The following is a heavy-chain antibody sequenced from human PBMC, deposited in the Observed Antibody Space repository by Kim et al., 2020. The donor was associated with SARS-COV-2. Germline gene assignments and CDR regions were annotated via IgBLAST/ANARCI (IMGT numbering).Heavy chain of an antibody. D-gene: IGHD3-10*01. Sequence: GGSLRLSCAASGFTFNNYAINWVRQAPGKGLEWVSYISTSSNSMYYADSVKGRFTISRDNAKNSVYLQMNSLRAEDTAVYYCARGHYQGSGIYWGQGTLVTVSS. J-gene: IGHJ4*02. V-gene: IGHV3-48*04. CDR2: ISTSSNSM. CDR3: ARGHYQGSGIY. CDR1: GFTFNNYA.